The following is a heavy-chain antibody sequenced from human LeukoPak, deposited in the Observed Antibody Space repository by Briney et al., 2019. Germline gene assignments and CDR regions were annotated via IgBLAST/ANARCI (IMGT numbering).Heavy chain of an antibody. CDR1: GFTFSSYA. J-gene: IGHJ4*02. V-gene: IGHV3-30-3*01. CDR2: ISYDGSNK. Sequence: PGRSLRPSCAASGFTFSSYAMHWVRQAPGKGLEWVAVISYDGSNKYYADSVKGRFTISRDNSKNTLYLQMNSLRAEDTAVYYCARADYDYVWGSYRCDYWGQGTLVTVSS. D-gene: IGHD3-16*02. CDR3: ARADYDYVWGSYRCDY.